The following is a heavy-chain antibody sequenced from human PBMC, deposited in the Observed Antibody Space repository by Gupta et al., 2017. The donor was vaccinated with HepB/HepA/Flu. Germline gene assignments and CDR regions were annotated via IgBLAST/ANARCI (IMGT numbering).Heavy chain of an antibody. D-gene: IGHD6-19*01. Sequence: EVELVESGGGVVQSGGSLRLSCAVSGLSLDDYVFHWVRQVPGKGLQWVSLIGGPHNNLYYADSVKGRFTVSRDQTKGSLYLLMNNIRPEDAGVYHCVKDKYSGSYYFDHWGRGTLVTVSS. CDR3: VKDKYSGSYYFDH. V-gene: IGHV3-43*02. CDR1: GLSLDDYV. J-gene: IGHJ4*02. CDR2: IGGPHNNL.